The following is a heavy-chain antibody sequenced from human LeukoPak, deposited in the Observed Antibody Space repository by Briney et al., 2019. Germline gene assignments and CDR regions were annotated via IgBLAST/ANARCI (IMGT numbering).Heavy chain of an antibody. CDR3: AKGGHSSGWYYFDY. J-gene: IGHJ4*02. Sequence: GGSLRLSCAASGFTFSSYAMSWVRQAPGKGLEWVSGVSGSGSSTYYADSVKGRFTISRDNSKNTLYLQMSSLRAEDTAVYICAKGGHSSGWYYFDYWGQGTLVTVSS. V-gene: IGHV3-23*01. D-gene: IGHD6-19*01. CDR2: VSGSGSST. CDR1: GFTFSSYA.